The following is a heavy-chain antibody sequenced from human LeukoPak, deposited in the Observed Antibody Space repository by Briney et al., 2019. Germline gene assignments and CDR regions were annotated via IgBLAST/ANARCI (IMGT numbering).Heavy chain of an antibody. D-gene: IGHD3-10*01. CDR3: TTDPWYGHKIDY. V-gene: IGHV3-15*01. CDR1: GFTFSNAW. J-gene: IGHJ4*02. CDR2: IKSKTDGGTT. Sequence: GGPLRLSCAASGFTFSNAWMSWVRQAPGKGLEWVGRIKSKTDGGTTDYAAPVKGRFTISRDDSKNTLYLQMNSLKTEDTAVYYCTTDPWYGHKIDYWGQGTLVTASS.